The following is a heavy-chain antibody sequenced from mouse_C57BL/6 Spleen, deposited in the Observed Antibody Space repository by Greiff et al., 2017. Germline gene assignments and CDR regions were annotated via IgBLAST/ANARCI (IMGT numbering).Heavy chain of an antibody. CDR1: GYSITSGYY. Sequence: EVQLVESGPGLVKPSQSLSLTCSVTGYSITSGYYWNWIRQFPGNKLEWMGYISYDGSNNYNPSLKNRISITRATSKNQFFLKLNSVTTEYTATYYCARGNDYLAYWGQGTLVTVSA. CDR3: ARGNDYLAY. J-gene: IGHJ3*01. D-gene: IGHD2-4*01. CDR2: ISYDGSN. V-gene: IGHV3-6*01.